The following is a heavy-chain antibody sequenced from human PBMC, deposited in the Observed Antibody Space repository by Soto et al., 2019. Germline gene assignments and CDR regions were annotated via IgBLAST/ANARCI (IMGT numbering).Heavy chain of an antibody. V-gene: IGHV1-46*01. J-gene: IGHJ6*02. CDR2: INPSGGST. D-gene: IGHD3-3*01. CDR1: GDTVTSYY. Sequence: GASVKVSCKAPGDTVTSYYMHCVRQAPGQVLEWMGIINPSGGSTSYAQKFQGRVTMTRDTSTSTVYMELSSLRSEDTAVYYCARDLWPYLYDFWSGYYNYYYYGMDVWGQGTTVTVSS. CDR3: ARDLWPYLYDFWSGYYNYYYYGMDV.